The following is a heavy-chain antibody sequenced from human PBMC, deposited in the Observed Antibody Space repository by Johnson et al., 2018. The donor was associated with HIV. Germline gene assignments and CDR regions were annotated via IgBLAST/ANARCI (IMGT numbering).Heavy chain of an antibody. CDR2: IWYDGSKI. Sequence: QVQLVESGGGVVQPGRSLRLSCAASGFSFSSYGMHWVRQLPGKGLEWVAVIWYDGSKISYADSVKGRFTISRDNYKNTLYLQMNSLRAEDTAVYSCAKTAAADAFDMWGHGTMVTVSS. D-gene: IGHD2-2*01. V-gene: IGHV3-33*06. CDR1: GFSFSSYG. CDR3: AKTAAADAFDM. J-gene: IGHJ3*02.